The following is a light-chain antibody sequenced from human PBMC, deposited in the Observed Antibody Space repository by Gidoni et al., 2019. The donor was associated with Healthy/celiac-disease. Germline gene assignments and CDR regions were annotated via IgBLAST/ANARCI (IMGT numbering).Light chain of an antibody. CDR3: QQSYSTPHT. CDR2: AAS. Sequence: IQMTPSPSSLSASVGDRVTITCRASQSISSYLNWYQQKPGKAPKLLIYAASSLQSGVPSRFSGSGSGTDFTLTISSLQPEDFATYYCQQSYSTPHTFXGXTKVEIK. V-gene: IGKV1-39*01. CDR1: QSISSY. J-gene: IGKJ4*01.